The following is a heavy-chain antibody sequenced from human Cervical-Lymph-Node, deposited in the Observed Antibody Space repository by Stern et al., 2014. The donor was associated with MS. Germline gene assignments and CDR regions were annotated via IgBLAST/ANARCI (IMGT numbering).Heavy chain of an antibody. D-gene: IGHD1-1*01. Sequence: IQLVESGAEVKKPGSSVTVSCKASGDTLSNFAISWVRQAPGQDLEWMGGIIPIFGTTHYAQKFQDRITITADESTGTAYMDLSSLRSEDTAVYYCARDNDDHGMDVWGQGTTITVSS. CDR2: IIPIFGTT. CDR1: GDTLSNFA. CDR3: ARDNDDHGMDV. V-gene: IGHV1-69*01. J-gene: IGHJ6*02.